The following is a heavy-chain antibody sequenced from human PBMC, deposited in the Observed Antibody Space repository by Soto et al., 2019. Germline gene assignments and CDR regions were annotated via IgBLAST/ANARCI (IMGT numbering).Heavy chain of an antibody. CDR2: ISYDGSNK. J-gene: IGHJ5*02. V-gene: IGHV3-30*18. Sequence: QVQLVESGGGVVQPGRSLRLSCAASGFTFSSYGMHWVRQAPGKGLEWVAVISYDGSNKYYADSVKGRFTISRDNSKNTLYLQMNSLRAEDTAVYYCAKVPSAQWGWFDPWGQGTLVTVSS. CDR1: GFTFSSYG. CDR3: AKVPSAQWGWFDP. D-gene: IGHD1-26*01.